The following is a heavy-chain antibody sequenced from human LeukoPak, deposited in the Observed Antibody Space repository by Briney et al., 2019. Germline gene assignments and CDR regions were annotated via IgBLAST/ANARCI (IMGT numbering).Heavy chain of an antibody. CDR1: GFTFDDYD. J-gene: IGHJ4*02. V-gene: IGHV3-9*01. Sequence: PGGSLRLSCAASGFTFDDYDMHWVRQGPGKGLEWVAHISWNSGIIAYADSVKGRFTISRDNSKNTLYLQMNSLRAEDTAVYYCARAGYYRFDYWGQGALVTVSS. CDR2: ISWNSGII. D-gene: IGHD1-14*01. CDR3: ARAGYYRFDY.